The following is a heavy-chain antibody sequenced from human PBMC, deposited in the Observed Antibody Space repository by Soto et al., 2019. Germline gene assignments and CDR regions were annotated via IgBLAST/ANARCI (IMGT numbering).Heavy chain of an antibody. D-gene: IGHD2-8*02. CDR3: ARLPTIVLVPTKHPLGACFAL. CDR1: GGTFNSYT. J-gene: IGHJ5*02. Sequence: QVQLVQSGAEVKKPGSSVKVSCKASGGTFNSYTINWVRQAPGQGLEWMGGITPIFGRTNYAQKFQDRVTITADESTNTAYMERRDLTSDDTAVYYCARLPTIVLVPTKHPLGACFALWGEGALVTVSS. V-gene: IGHV1-69*01. CDR2: ITPIFGRT.